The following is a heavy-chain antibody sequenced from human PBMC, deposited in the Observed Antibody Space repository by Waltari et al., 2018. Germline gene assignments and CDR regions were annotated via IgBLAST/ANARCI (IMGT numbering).Heavy chain of an antibody. V-gene: IGHV3-30-3*01. CDR2: ISYDGSNK. J-gene: IGHJ4*02. CDR1: GFTFSSYA. CDR3: ARGGDY. Sequence: VQLLESGGGVVQPGRSLRLSCAASGFTFSSYAMHWVRQAPGKGLEWVAVISYDGSNKYYADSVKGRFTISRDNSKNTLYLQMNSLRAEDTAVYYCARGGDYWGQGTLVTVSS.